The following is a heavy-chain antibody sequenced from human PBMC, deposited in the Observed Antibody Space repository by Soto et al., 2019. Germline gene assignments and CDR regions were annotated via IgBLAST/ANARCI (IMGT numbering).Heavy chain of an antibody. CDR3: AGGEMATLYLEY. J-gene: IGHJ4*02. D-gene: IGHD5-12*01. CDR2: ICYTGSG. CDR1: GGSINYSY. V-gene: IGHV4-59*08. Sequence: SENLSLTCTVSGGSINYSYWTCIRKTQGKGLEWIGCICYTGSGNYNASLKSRLTISVDTSKNQSSLNLSSVTAADTAVYYCAGGEMATLYLEYWGQGTMVTVSS.